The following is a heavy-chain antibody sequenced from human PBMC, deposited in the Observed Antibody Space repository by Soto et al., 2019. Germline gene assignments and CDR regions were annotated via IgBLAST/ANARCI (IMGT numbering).Heavy chain of an antibody. CDR2: VSIGGST. CDR3: AKRRGAGGHFDY. V-gene: IGHV3-23*01. J-gene: IGHJ4*02. CDR1: GFTFSSYA. D-gene: IGHD2-15*01. Sequence: DVQLLESGGGLGQPEGSLRLSCAASGFTFSSYAMGWVRQGPGKGLEWVAVVSIGGSTHYADSVRGRFTISRDNSKNTLSLPMNSLTAEDTAVYFCAKRRGAGGHFDYWGQGALVTVSS.